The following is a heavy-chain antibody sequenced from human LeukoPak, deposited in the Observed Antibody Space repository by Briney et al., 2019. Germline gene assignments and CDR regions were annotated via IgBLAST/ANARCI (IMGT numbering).Heavy chain of an antibody. V-gene: IGHV4-34*01. CDR1: GGSFSGYY. J-gene: IGHJ4*02. Sequence: PSETLSLTCAVYGGSFSGYYWSWIRQPPGKGLEWIGEINHSGSTNYNPSLKGRVTISVDTSKNQFSLKLSSVTAADTAVYYCARGELELAPFDYWGQGTLVTVSS. CDR2: INHSGST. D-gene: IGHD1-26*01. CDR3: ARGELELAPFDY.